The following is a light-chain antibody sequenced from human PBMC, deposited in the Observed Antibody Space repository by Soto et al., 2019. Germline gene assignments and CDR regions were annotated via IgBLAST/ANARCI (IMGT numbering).Light chain of an antibody. CDR2: CGS. J-gene: IGKJ1*01. V-gene: IGKV3-20*01. Sequence: DIVLTQSPGTLSLSPGERATLSCRASQSVSSNHLAWYQQKPGQAPRLLIYCGSSRATGIPVRFSGSGSETDFTLTITRLEPEDFAVYYCQQYSSSRTFGQGTKVDIK. CDR3: QQYSSSRT. CDR1: QSVSSNH.